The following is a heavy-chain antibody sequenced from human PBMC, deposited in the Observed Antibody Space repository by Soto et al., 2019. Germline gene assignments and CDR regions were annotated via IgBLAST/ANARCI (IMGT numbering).Heavy chain of an antibody. D-gene: IGHD5-12*01. Sequence: EVQLVESGGGLVQPGGTLRLSCAASGFTFSSYWMSSVRQAPGKGLEWVAKIKQDGSWKYYVDSVKGRFTMSRDNAKNSLSLQMNGLRADGTAVYYCARDPAESGYDSGDAFDIWGQGTMVTVSS. J-gene: IGHJ3*02. CDR2: IKQDGSWK. V-gene: IGHV3-7*01. CDR1: GFTFSSYW. CDR3: ARDPAESGYDSGDAFDI.